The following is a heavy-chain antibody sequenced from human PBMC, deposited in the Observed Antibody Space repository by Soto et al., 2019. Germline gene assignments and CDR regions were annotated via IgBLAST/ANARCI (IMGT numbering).Heavy chain of an antibody. CDR1: GFTFSSYA. Sequence: VQLVESGGGVVQPGRSLRLSCAASGFTFSSYAMHWVRQAPGKGLEWVAVISYDGSNKYYADSVKGRFTISRDNSKNTLYLQMNSLRAEDTAVYYCARDLLIAVAGEIDYWGQGTLVTVSS. CDR3: ARDLLIAVAGEIDY. V-gene: IGHV3-30-3*01. CDR2: ISYDGSNK. J-gene: IGHJ4*02. D-gene: IGHD6-19*01.